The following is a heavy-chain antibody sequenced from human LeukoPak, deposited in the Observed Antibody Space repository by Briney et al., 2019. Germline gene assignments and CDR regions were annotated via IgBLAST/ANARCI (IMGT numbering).Heavy chain of an antibody. CDR3: ARHASYYYYYYMDV. V-gene: IGHV4-39*01. D-gene: IGHD2-15*01. CDR1: GGSISSSSYY. Sequence: SEILSLTCTVSGGSISSSSYYWGWIRQPPGKGLEWIGSIYYSGSTYYNPSLKSRVTISVDTSKNQFSLKLSSVTAADTAVYYCARHASYYYYYYMDVWGKGTTVTVSS. CDR2: IYYSGST. J-gene: IGHJ6*03.